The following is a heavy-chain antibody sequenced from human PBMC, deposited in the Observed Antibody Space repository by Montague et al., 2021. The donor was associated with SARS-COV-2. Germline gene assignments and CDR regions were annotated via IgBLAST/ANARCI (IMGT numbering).Heavy chain of an antibody. CDR1: GFPFRSYW. CDR2: IRPDGTST. J-gene: IGHJ4*02. CDR3: VRPLWFGDSDYYFES. V-gene: IGHV3-74*01. D-gene: IGHD3-10*01. Sequence: SLSLSLSASGFPFRSYWMHWVRQVPGRGLVWVSRIRPDGTSTHYAASVKGRFVISRDNAKNTLSLEMTNLRVDDTAIYYCVRPLWFGDSDYYFESWGQGTLVSVSS.